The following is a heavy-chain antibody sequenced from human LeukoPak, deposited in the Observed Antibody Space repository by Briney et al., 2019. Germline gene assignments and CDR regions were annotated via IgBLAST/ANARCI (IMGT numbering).Heavy chain of an antibody. D-gene: IGHD1-26*01. Sequence: SETLSLTCTVSGASISSGTSYLNWIRQPAGKRLEWMGRVYTSGSTNYNPSLKSRVTISVDTSKNQFSLKLSSVTAADTAVYYCARRRAQYSGSPRGPRGFDYWGQGTLVTVSS. CDR3: ARRRAQYSGSPRGPRGFDY. V-gene: IGHV4-61*02. J-gene: IGHJ4*02. CDR2: VYTSGST. CDR1: GASISSGTSY.